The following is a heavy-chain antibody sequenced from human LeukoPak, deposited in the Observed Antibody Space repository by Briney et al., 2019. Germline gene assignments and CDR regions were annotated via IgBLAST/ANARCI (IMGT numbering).Heavy chain of an antibody. V-gene: IGHV3-23*01. CDR1: GFTFNNYA. D-gene: IGHD1-26*01. CDR3: AKDVGKWESLHFFDY. CDR2: ISGTGSST. Sequence: PGGSLRLSCAASGFTFNNYAMNWVRQGPGEGLEWVSAISGTGSSTYYADSVKGRFTISRDDSRNTLYLQMNSLRGDDTAVYYCAKDVGKWESLHFFDYWGQGTLVTVSS. J-gene: IGHJ4*02.